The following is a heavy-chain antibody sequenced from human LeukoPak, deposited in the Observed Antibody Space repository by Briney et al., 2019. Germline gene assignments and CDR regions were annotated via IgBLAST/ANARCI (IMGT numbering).Heavy chain of an antibody. Sequence: SETLSLTCSVSGASLSIYYWDWLLQSPGKGLEWIGYISVTGKTDSNPSLKSRVTISLDISKKQFSLRLRSVTAADSAIYYCATGYYEPFATWGPGILVTVSS. V-gene: IGHV4-59*01. CDR2: ISVTGKT. J-gene: IGHJ5*02. CDR1: GASLSIYY. CDR3: ATGYYEPFAT. D-gene: IGHD2/OR15-2a*01.